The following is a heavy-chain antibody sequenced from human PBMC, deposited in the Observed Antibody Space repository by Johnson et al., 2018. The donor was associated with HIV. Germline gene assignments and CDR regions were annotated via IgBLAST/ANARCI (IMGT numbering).Heavy chain of an antibody. Sequence: VQLVESGGGLVQPGGSLRLSCAASGFTVSSNYMSWVRQAPGKGLEWVSVIYSGGSTYYADSVKGRFTISRDNSKNTLYLQMNSLRAEDTAVYYCARADCGGDCYRIWNAFDIWGQGTIVTVSA. J-gene: IGHJ3*02. CDR2: IYSGGST. D-gene: IGHD2-21*02. CDR1: GFTVSSNY. CDR3: ARADCGGDCYRIWNAFDI. V-gene: IGHV3-66*01.